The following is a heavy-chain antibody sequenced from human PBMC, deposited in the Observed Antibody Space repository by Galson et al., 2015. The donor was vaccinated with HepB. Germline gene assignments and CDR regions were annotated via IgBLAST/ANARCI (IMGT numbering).Heavy chain of an antibody. D-gene: IGHD2-2*01. J-gene: IGHJ4*02. Sequence: SVKVSCKASGYTFTSYAMHWVRQAPGQRLEWMGWINAGNGNTKYSQKFQGRVTITRDTSASTAYMELSSLRSEDTAVYYCARDGWRDIVVVPAAPAAPWGLGYWGQGTLVTVSS. V-gene: IGHV1-3*01. CDR3: ARDGWRDIVVVPAAPAAPWGLGY. CDR1: GYTFTSYA. CDR2: INAGNGNT.